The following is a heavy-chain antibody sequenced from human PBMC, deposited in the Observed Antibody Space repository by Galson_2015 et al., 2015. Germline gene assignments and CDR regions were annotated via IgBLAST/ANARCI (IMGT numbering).Heavy chain of an antibody. D-gene: IGHD1-26*01. CDR1: GFSFDTSGMR. Sequence: PALVKPTQTLTLTCSFSGFSFDTSGMRLNWIRQPPGKALEWLARIDWDDDKFYNPSLKTRLTISRDTSKDRVALVLTNVDPADTGTYFCARIVGSTGSGDYSDSWGQGLRVTVSS. J-gene: IGHJ4*02. CDR2: IDWDDDK. V-gene: IGHV2-70*04. CDR3: ARIVGSTGSGDYSDS.